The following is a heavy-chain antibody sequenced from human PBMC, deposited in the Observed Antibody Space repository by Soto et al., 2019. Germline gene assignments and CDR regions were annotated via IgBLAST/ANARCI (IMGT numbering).Heavy chain of an antibody. D-gene: IGHD5-18*01. J-gene: IGHJ4*02. CDR2: ISGNGEII. V-gene: IGHV3-11*04. CDR1: GFTFSDYY. CDR3: ARDQPGYSYGYGLGY. Sequence: PGGSLSLSCAASGFTFSDYYIHWIRRAPGKGLEWISYISGNGEIIQYAASARGRFTISRDNAKNSLYLQMNSLRAEDTAVYYCARDQPGYSYGYGLGYWGRGTLVTV.